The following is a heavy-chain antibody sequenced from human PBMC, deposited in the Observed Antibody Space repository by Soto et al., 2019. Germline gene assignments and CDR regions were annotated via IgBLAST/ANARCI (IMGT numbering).Heavy chain of an antibody. CDR2: ISSGSTYI. CDR3: AACSGGSCRQGGFDY. Sequence: PGGSLRLSCAVSGFTFSSCNMNWVRQAPGKGLEWVSSISSGSTYIYYADSVKGRFTISRDNAKNSLYLQMNSLRVEDTAVYYCAACSGGSCRQGGFDYWGQGTLVTVSS. D-gene: IGHD2-15*01. CDR1: GFTFSSCN. J-gene: IGHJ4*02. V-gene: IGHV3-21*01.